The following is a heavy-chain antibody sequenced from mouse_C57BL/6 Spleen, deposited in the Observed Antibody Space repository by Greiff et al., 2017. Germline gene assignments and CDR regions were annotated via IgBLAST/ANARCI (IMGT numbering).Heavy chain of an antibody. V-gene: IGHV1-22*01. CDR1: GYTFTDYN. J-gene: IGHJ2*01. Sequence: VQLQQSGPELVKPGASVKMSCKASGYTFTDYNMHWVKQSHGKSLEWIGYINPNNGGTSYNQKFKGKATLTVNKSSSTAYMELRSLTSEDAAVYYCARCGTSDFDYWGQGTTLTVSS. CDR3: ARCGTSDFDY. CDR2: INPNNGGT. D-gene: IGHD1-3*01.